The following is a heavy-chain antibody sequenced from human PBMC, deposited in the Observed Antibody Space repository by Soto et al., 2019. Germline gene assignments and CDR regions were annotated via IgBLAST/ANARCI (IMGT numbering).Heavy chain of an antibody. V-gene: IGHV1-69*13. D-gene: IGHD3-22*01. Sequence: VASVKVCCKASGDTFSSYAISWVRQAPGQGLEWMGGIIPIFGTANYAQKFQGRVTSTADESTSTAYMELSSLRSEDTAVYYCAREDSSGYYPYWGQGTLVTVS. CDR3: AREDSSGYYPY. CDR1: GDTFSSYA. CDR2: IIPIFGTA. J-gene: IGHJ4*02.